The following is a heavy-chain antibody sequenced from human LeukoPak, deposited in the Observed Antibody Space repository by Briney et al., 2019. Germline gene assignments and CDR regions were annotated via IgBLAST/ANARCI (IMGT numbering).Heavy chain of an antibody. CDR3: VRDWEHCSSTSCYRGADL. Sequence: GESLKISCKGSGYSFTSYWIGWVRQMPGKGLEWMGIIYPGDSDTRYSPSFQGQVTISADKSISTAFLQWSSLKASDTATYYCVRDWEHCSSTSCYRGADLWGQGTLVIASS. V-gene: IGHV5-51*01. CDR1: GYSFTSYW. D-gene: IGHD2-2*01. CDR2: IYPGDSDT. J-gene: IGHJ5*02.